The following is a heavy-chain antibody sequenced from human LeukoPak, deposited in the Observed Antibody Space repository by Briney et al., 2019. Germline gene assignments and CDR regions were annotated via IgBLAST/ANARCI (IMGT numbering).Heavy chain of an antibody. V-gene: IGHV3-30*02. CDR1: GFTSSSYG. Sequence: PGGSLRLSCAASGFTSSSYGMHWVRQAPGKGLEWVAFIRYDGSNKYYADSVKGRFTISRDNSKNTLYLQMNSLRAEDTAVYYCARKMRPGIAAAGSDYWGQGTLVTVSS. CDR3: ARKMRPGIAAAGSDY. CDR2: IRYDGSNK. D-gene: IGHD6-13*01. J-gene: IGHJ4*02.